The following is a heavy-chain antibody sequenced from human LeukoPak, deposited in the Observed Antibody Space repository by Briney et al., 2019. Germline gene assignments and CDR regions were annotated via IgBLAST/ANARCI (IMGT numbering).Heavy chain of an antibody. D-gene: IGHD3-22*01. J-gene: IGHJ4*02. CDR1: GFTFSSYA. CDR3: AKDFSYYYDSSGYYCDY. Sequence: SGGSLRLSCAASGFTFSSYAMSWVRQAPGKRLEWVSAISGSGGSTYYADSVKGRFTISRDNSKNTLYLQMNSLRAEDTAVYYCAKDFSYYYDSSGYYCDYWGQGTLVTVAS. V-gene: IGHV3-23*01. CDR2: ISGSGGST.